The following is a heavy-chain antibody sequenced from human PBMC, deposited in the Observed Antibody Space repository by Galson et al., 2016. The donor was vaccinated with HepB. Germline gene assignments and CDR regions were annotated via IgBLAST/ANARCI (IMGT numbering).Heavy chain of an antibody. J-gene: IGHJ4*02. Sequence: SLRLSCAASGFTFSSYAMSWVRQAPEKGLEWVSAISESAARTYYAASVEGRFTISRDNSKNTVYLQMNSLRAEDTAVYYCAKEGMVSGYNYGFDYWGQGNLVTVSS. CDR2: ISESAART. V-gene: IGHV3-23*01. D-gene: IGHD5-18*01. CDR3: AKEGMVSGYNYGFDY. CDR1: GFTFSSYA.